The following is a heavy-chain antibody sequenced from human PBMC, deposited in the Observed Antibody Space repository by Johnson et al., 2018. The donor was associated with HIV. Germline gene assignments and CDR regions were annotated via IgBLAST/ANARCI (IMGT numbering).Heavy chain of an antibody. CDR3: ARGAIKFGGVIGGDDAFDI. Sequence: QVQLVESGGGVVQPGRSLRLSCAASGFTFSSMHWDRQAPGKGLEWVAVISHDGSHKYYADSVKGRFSISRDNSKNTLYLEMNSLRAEDTAVYYCARGAIKFGGVIGGDDAFDIWGQGTMVTVSS. D-gene: IGHD3-16*02. CDR1: GFTFSS. J-gene: IGHJ3*02. V-gene: IGHV3-30*03. CDR2: ISHDGSHK.